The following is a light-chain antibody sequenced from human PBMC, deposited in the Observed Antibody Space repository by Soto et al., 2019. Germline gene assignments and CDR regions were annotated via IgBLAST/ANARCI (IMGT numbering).Light chain of an antibody. CDR2: GAS. J-gene: IGKJ1*01. CDR1: PSVSNF. CDR3: QVYGRAPWT. Sequence: IELIHSAATLSKFPGERAPRSCMASPSVSNFLARYQQKPGQAPRLLSYGASSRATGIPDRFSGSGSGTDFTLSISRLEPEDFAVYYCQVYGRAPWTFGQGSKVDIK. V-gene: IGKV3-20*01.